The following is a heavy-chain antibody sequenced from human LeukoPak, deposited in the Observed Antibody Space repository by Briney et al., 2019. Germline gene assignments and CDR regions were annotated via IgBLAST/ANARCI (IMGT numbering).Heavy chain of an antibody. CDR2: ISSSSSYI. V-gene: IGHV3-21*01. Sequence: PGGSLRLSCAASGFTFSSYSMNWVSQAPGKGLEWVSSISSSSSYIYYADSVKGRFTISRDNAKSSLYLQMNSLRAEDTAVYYCARLSIAARQIDYWGQGTLVTVST. J-gene: IGHJ4*02. CDR3: ARLSIAARQIDY. D-gene: IGHD6-6*01. CDR1: GFTFSSYS.